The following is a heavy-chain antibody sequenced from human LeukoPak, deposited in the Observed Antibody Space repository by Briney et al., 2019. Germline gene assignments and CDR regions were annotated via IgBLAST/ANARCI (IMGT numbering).Heavy chain of an antibody. Sequence: GGSLRLSCAGSGFTFSSYSMNWVRQAPGKGLDWVSSISSISSYIYYADSVKGRFTISRDNSKNSLYLQMNSLRAKATPVYYCARALIGYYFDYWGQGTLVTVSS. J-gene: IGHJ4*02. V-gene: IGHV3-21*06. CDR2: ISSISSYI. D-gene: IGHD2-8*01. CDR1: GFTFSSYS. CDR3: ARALIGYYFDY.